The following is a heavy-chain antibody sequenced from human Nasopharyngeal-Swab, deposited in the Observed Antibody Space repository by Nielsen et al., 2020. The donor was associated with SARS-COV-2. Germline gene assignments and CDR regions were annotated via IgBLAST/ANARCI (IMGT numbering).Heavy chain of an antibody. CDR3: ARGGGSLAARPFDY. Sequence: GESLKISCAASGFTFSSYSMNWVRQAPGKGLEWVSSISSSSSYIYYADSVKGRFTISRDSSKNTLYLQMNSLRADDTAVYYCARGGGSLAARPFDYWGRGTLVTVSS. CDR1: GFTFSSYS. J-gene: IGHJ4*02. CDR2: ISSSSSYI. V-gene: IGHV3-21*01. D-gene: IGHD6-6*01.